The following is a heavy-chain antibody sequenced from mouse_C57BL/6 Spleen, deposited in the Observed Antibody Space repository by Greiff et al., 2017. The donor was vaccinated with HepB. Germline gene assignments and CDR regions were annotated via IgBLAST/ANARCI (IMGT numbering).Heavy chain of an antibody. J-gene: IGHJ3*01. CDR3: ARVYDYDADLRFAY. Sequence: QVQLQQSGAELVRPGTSVKVSCKASGYAFSNYLIEWVKQRPGQGLEWIGVINPGSGGTNYNEKFKGKARLTADKSSSTAYMQLSSLTSEDSAVYFCARVYDYDADLRFAYWGQGTLVTVSA. CDR2: INPGSGGT. V-gene: IGHV1-54*01. CDR1: GYAFSNYL. D-gene: IGHD2-4*01.